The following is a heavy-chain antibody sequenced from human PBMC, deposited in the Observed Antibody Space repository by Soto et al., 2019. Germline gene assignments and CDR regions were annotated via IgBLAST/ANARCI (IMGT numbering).Heavy chain of an antibody. J-gene: IGHJ2*01. CDR3: ARGTTVTTEPDF. CDR2: IIPILGIA. D-gene: IGHD4-17*01. CDR1: GGTFSSYT. Sequence: QVQLVQSGAEVKKPGSSVKVSCKASGGTFSSYTISWVRQAPGQGLEWMGRIIPILGIANYAQKFQGRVTITADKSTSTAYLELSSLRSEDTAVYYCARGTTVTTEPDFWGRGTLVTVSS. V-gene: IGHV1-69*02.